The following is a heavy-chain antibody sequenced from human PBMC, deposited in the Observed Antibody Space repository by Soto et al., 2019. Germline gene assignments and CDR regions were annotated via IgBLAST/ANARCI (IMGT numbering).Heavy chain of an antibody. D-gene: IGHD6-13*01. CDR2: NIPIFGTA. CDR3: ARQLADAFDI. V-gene: IGHV1-69*13. J-gene: IGHJ3*02. CDR1: GGTFSSYA. Sequence: SVKVSCKASGGTFSSYAISWVRQAPGHGLEWMGGNIPIFGTAHYAQKFQGRVTITADEATSRAYMELSSLSSEDTAVYYGARQLADAFDIWGQGTMVTVSS.